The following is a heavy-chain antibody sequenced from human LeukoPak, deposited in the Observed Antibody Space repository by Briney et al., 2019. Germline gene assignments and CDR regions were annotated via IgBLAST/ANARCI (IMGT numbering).Heavy chain of an antibody. CDR1: GFTFSRYW. Sequence: GGSLRLSCAASGFTFSRYWMSWVRQAPGKGLEWVANIKEDGSEKNYVDSVRGRFTISRDNAKNSLYLQMNSLRAEDTAVYYCAKAGQEMEFPFDYWGQGTLVTVSS. CDR2: IKEDGSEK. CDR3: AKAGQEMEFPFDY. V-gene: IGHV3-7*01. D-gene: IGHD3-10*01. J-gene: IGHJ4*02.